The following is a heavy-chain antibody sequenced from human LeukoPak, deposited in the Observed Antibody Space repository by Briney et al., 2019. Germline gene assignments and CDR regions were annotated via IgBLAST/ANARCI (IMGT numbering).Heavy chain of an antibody. V-gene: IGHV3-23*01. Sequence: GGSLRLSCAASGFTVSSNYMSWVRQAPGKGLEWVSAISGSGGSTYYADSVKGRFTISRDNSKNTLYLQMNSLRAEDTAVYYCAKGRYYYDSSGYSFDYWGQGTLVTVSS. CDR3: AKGRYYYDSSGYSFDY. J-gene: IGHJ4*02. CDR1: GFTVSSNY. D-gene: IGHD3-22*01. CDR2: ISGSGGST.